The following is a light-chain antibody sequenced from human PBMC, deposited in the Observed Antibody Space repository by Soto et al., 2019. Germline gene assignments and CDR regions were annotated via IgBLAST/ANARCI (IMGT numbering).Light chain of an antibody. V-gene: IGKV3-15*01. J-gene: IGKJ4*01. Sequence: EIVMTQSPATLSVSPGERATLSCRASQSVKSSLAWYQHKPGQVPRLLIYGASTRATGVPVRFSGSGSGTDFTLTISSLQAEDVAVYYCQQYGSSLTFGGGAKVEIK. CDR3: QQYGSSLT. CDR1: QSVKSS. CDR2: GAS.